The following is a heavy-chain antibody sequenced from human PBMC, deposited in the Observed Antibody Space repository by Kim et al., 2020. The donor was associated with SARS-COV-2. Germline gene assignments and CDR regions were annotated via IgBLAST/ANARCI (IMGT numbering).Heavy chain of an antibody. Sequence: SATARLTISRDNSKNTLYLQMNSLRAASTAVYYCARDMPSSSWPLYYFDYWGQGTLVTVSS. CDR3: ARDMPSSSWPLYYFDY. J-gene: IGHJ4*02. D-gene: IGHD6-13*01. V-gene: IGHV3-53*01.